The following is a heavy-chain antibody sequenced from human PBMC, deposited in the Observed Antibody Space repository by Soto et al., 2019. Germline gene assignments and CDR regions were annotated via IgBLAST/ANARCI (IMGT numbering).Heavy chain of an antibody. Sequence: QVQLVESGGGVVQPGRSLRLSCAASGVTVSSYGMHWVRQAPGKGLEWVAVISYDGSNKYYADSVKGRCTISKDTSKNTLYLQMTRLRAEETAVYYCAKDWDYYDSSGYECFDYWGQGTLVTVSS. CDR2: ISYDGSNK. J-gene: IGHJ4*02. V-gene: IGHV3-30*18. CDR3: AKDWDYYDSSGYECFDY. CDR1: GVTVSSYG. D-gene: IGHD3-22*01.